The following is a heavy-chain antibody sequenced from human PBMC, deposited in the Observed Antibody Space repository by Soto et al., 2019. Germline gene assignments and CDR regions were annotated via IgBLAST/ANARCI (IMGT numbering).Heavy chain of an antibody. Sequence: QVQLVQSGAEVKKPGSSVKVSCKASGGNFTSYAISWVRQAPGQGLELMGGIVPLFGTTNYAHKFRGRVTVTADESTSTVYMEMSSLRSEDTAVYYCAKASGRSWYNWFDPWGQGTLVTVST. J-gene: IGHJ5*02. CDR1: GGNFTSYA. CDR3: AKASGRSWYNWFDP. CDR2: IVPLFGTT. D-gene: IGHD6-13*01. V-gene: IGHV1-69*01.